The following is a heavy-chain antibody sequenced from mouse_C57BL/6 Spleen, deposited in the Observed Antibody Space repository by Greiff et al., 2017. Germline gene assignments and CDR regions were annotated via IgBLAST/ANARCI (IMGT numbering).Heavy chain of an antibody. J-gene: IGHJ2*01. D-gene: IGHD3-3*01. V-gene: IGHV1-69*01. CDR3: ARGAGYYFDY. Sequence: VQLQQPGAELVMPGASVKLSCKASGYTFTSYWMHWVKQRPGQGLEWIGEIDPSDSYINYNQKIKGKSTLTVDKSSSTAYMQLSSLTSEDSAVYYCARGAGYYFDYWGQGTTLTVSS. CDR1: GYTFTSYW. CDR2: IDPSDSYI.